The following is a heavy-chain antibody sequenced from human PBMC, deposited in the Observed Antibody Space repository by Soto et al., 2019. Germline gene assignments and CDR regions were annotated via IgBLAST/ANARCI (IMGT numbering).Heavy chain of an antibody. CDR3: ARVAAYYDSSGYFAFAI. V-gene: IGHV1-46*01. D-gene: IGHD3-22*01. CDR2: INPSGGST. J-gene: IGHJ3*02. CDR1: GYTFTSYY. Sequence: GASVKVSCKASGYTFTSYYMHWVRQAPGQGLEWMGIINPSGGSTSYAQKFQGRVTMTRDTSTSTVYMELSSLRSEDTAVYYCARVAAYYDSSGYFAFAIWGQGTMVTVSS.